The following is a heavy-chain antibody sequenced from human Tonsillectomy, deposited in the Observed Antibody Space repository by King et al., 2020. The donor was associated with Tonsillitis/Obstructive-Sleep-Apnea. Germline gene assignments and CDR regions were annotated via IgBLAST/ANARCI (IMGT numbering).Heavy chain of an antibody. D-gene: IGHD3-3*01. Sequence: QVQLVESGAEVKKPGASVKVSCKASGYSFSNFGISWVRQAPGQGLEWMGWISPYNSNPNYAQKLQGGVTMTTDTSTSTAYMELRSLRSDDTAVYYCARAGISIFGVVTVFDYWGQGTLVTVSS. V-gene: IGHV1-18*01. J-gene: IGHJ4*02. CDR1: GYSFSNFG. CDR3: ARAGISIFGVVTVFDY. CDR2: ISPYNSNP.